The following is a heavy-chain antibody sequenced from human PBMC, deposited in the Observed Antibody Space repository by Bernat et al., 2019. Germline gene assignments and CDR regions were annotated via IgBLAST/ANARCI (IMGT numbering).Heavy chain of an antibody. V-gene: IGHV3-48*03. CDR2: ISSSGSTI. Sequence: EVQLVESGGGLVQPGGSLRLSCAASGFTFSSYEMNWVRQAPGKGLEWVSYISSSGSTIYYADSVKDRFTISRDNAKNSLYLQMNSLRAEDTAVYYCARASEIWGSYRPFDYWGQGTLVTVSS. J-gene: IGHJ4*02. CDR3: ARASEIWGSYRPFDY. CDR1: GFTFSSYE. D-gene: IGHD3-16*02.